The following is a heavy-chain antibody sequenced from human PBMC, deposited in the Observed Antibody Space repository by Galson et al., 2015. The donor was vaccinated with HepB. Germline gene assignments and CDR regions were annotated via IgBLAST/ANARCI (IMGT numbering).Heavy chain of an antibody. D-gene: IGHD3-22*01. CDR2: IDPSDSYN. CDR3: ARQDYYDSSGYYLPGGFDR. V-gene: IGHV5-10-1*01. Sequence: QSGAEVKKPGESLRISCKGSGYNFADYWITWVRQMPGKGLEWMGRIDPSDSYNNYSPSFEGHVTISVDRSINTAYLQWSRLRASDTAMYYCARQDYYDSSGYYLPGGFDRWGQGTMVTVSS. CDR1: GYNFADYW. J-gene: IGHJ3*01.